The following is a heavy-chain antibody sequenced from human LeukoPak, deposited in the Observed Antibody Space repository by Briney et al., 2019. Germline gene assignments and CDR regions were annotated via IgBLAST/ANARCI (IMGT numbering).Heavy chain of an antibody. J-gene: IGHJ4*02. CDR2: INPNYGGT. Sequence: ASVKVSCKASGYTFTGYYMHWVRQAPGQGLEWMGWINPNYGGTSYAQKFQGRVTMTRDTSITTSYMELPSLTSDDTAVYYCARGYSSPVPNFDYWGQGTLVTVSS. CDR1: GYTFTGYY. D-gene: IGHD6-13*01. V-gene: IGHV1-2*02. CDR3: ARGYSSPVPNFDY.